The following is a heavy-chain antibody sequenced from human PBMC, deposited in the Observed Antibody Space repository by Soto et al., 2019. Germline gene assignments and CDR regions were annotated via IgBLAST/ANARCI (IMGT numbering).Heavy chain of an antibody. CDR2: IYPGDSDS. CDR1: GFTCTSYW. D-gene: IGHD2-2*01. Sequence: ESLKISCTGSGFTCTSYWLAWLRQMPGKGLEWMGIIYPGDSDSSYSPSFQGQVTISADKSINTAYLHWSSLKASDTAIYYCAKHEGYCSTTTCSNFDYWGQGTLVTVSS. V-gene: IGHV5-51*01. J-gene: IGHJ4*02. CDR3: AKHEGYCSTTTCSNFDY.